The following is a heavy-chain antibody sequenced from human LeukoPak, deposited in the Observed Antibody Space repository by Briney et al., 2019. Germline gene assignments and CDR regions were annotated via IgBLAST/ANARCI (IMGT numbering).Heavy chain of an antibody. CDR1: GYTFTGYY. J-gene: IGHJ4*02. CDR3: ARDFYSRYCSSTSCYAGAGGPFWY. D-gene: IGHD2-2*01. CDR2: INPSGGST. Sequence: ASVKVSCKASGYTFTGYYMHWVRQAPGQGLEWMGIINPSGGSTSYAQKFQGRVTMTRDTSTSTVYMELSSLRSEDTAVYYCARDFYSRYCSSTSCYAGAGGPFWYWGQGTLVTVSS. V-gene: IGHV1-46*01.